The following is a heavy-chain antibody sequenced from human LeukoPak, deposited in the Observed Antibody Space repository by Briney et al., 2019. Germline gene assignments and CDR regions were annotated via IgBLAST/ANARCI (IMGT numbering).Heavy chain of an antibody. V-gene: IGHV3-30*04. CDR1: GFTFSSYA. Sequence: PGGSLRLSCAASGFTFSSYAMHWVRQAPGKGLEWVAVISYDGSNKYYADSVKGRFTISKDNSKNTLYLQMNGLRAEDTAVYYCASDIVVVPASMVTLEYWGQGTLVTVSS. D-gene: IGHD2-2*01. J-gene: IGHJ4*02. CDR3: ASDIVVVPASMVTLEY. CDR2: ISYDGSNK.